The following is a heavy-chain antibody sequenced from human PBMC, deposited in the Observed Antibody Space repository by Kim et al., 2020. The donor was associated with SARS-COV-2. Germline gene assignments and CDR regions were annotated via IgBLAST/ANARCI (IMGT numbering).Heavy chain of an antibody. V-gene: IGHV3-30-3*01. CDR3: TRESAAQLERPKGGLYGY. Sequence: GGSLRLSCAASGFTFSRYAMHWVRQAPGKGLEWVAVISYEGNSKYYADSVKGRFTISRDNSKNMLYLQMNSLRAEDTAVYYCTRESAAQLERPKGGLYGYWGQGTLVTVSS. J-gene: IGHJ4*02. CDR1: GFTFSRYA. CDR2: ISYEGNSK. D-gene: IGHD1-1*01.